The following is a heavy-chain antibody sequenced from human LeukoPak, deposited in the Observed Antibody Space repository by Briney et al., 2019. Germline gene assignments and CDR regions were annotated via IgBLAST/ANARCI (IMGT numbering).Heavy chain of an antibody. CDR1: GGSFSGYY. CDR3: ARRRGRNYYYDSSGYYKPNYYYYGMDV. D-gene: IGHD3-22*01. J-gene: IGHJ6*02. V-gene: IGHV4-34*01. CDR2: INHSGST. Sequence: SETLSLTCAVYGGSFSGYYWSWIRQPPGKGLEWIGEINHSGSTNYNPSLKSRVTISVDTSMNQFSLKLSSVTAADTAVYYCARRRGRNYYYDSSGYYKPNYYYYGMDVWGQGTTVTVSS.